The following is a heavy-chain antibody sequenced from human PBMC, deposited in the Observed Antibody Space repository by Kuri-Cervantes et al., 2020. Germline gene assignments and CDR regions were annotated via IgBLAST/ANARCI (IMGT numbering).Heavy chain of an antibody. CDR2: ISGSGGST. CDR3: ARDPSGSPGY. J-gene: IGHJ4*02. Sequence: GESLKISCAASGFTFSSYAMSWVRQAPGKGLEWVSAISGSGGSTYYADSVKGRFTISRDNSKSTLYLQMNSLRAEDTAVYYCARDPSGSPGYWGQGTLVTVSS. D-gene: IGHD1-26*01. CDR1: GFTFSSYA. V-gene: IGHV3-23*01.